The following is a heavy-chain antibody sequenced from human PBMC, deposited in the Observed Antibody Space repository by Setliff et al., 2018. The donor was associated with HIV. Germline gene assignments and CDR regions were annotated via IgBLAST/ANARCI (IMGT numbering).Heavy chain of an antibody. Sequence: SETLSLTCTVSGQFISDGYYWGWIRQPPGKGLEWIGNMCHGGNNNYYNPSLKSRVTISVDTSKNQFFLKVTSVTAADTAVYYCARHRDGGTYPLDYWGQGTLVTVSS. V-gene: IGHV4-38-2*02. CDR1: GQFISDGYY. CDR2: MCHGGNNN. CDR3: ARHRDGGTYPLDY. D-gene: IGHD1-26*01. J-gene: IGHJ4*02.